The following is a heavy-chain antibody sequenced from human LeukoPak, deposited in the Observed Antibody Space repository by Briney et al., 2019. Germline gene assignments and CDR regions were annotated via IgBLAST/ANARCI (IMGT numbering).Heavy chain of an antibody. CDR2: ISGSGGST. V-gene: IGHV3-23*01. CDR3: ARGGSYLSAFDI. Sequence: GGTLRPSCAASGFTFSSYGMSWVRQAQGKGLEWVSAISGSGGSTYYADSVKGRFTISRDNSKNTLYLQMNSLRAEDTAVYYCARGGSYLSAFDIWGQGTMVTVSS. J-gene: IGHJ3*02. D-gene: IGHD1-26*01. CDR1: GFTFSSYG.